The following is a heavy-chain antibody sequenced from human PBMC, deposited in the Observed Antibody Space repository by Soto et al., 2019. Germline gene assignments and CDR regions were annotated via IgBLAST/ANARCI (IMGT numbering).Heavy chain of an antibody. Sequence: GGSLRLSCAASGFTFSHYGMHWVRQAPGKGLEWVAVIWYDGSNKYYADSVKGRFTISRDNSKNTLYLQMNSLRAEDTAVYYCGSGGGPGNYYYMDVWGKGTTVTVSS. D-gene: IGHD3-10*01. J-gene: IGHJ6*03. V-gene: IGHV3-33*01. CDR2: IWYDGSNK. CDR1: GFTFSHYG. CDR3: GSGGGPGNYYYMDV.